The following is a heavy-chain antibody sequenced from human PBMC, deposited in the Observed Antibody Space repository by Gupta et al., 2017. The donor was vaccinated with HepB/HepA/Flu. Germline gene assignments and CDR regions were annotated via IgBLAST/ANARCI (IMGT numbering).Heavy chain of an antibody. D-gene: IGHD6-19*01. CDR3: AKLPPAVAVPYYFDY. V-gene: IGHV3-23*01. Sequence: EVQLLESGGGLVQPGGSLRLSCAASGFTFSSHAMSWVRQAPGKGLEWVSAISGSGGSTYYADSVKGRFTISRDNSKNTLYLQMNRLRAEDTAVYYCAKLPPAVAVPYYFDYWGQGTLVTVTS. J-gene: IGHJ4*02. CDR1: GFTFSSHA. CDR2: ISGSGGST.